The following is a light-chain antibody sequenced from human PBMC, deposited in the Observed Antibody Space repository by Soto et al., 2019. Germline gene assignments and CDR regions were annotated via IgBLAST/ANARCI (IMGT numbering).Light chain of an antibody. V-gene: IGLV2-14*01. CDR1: SSDVGGYNY. CDR3: SSYTSSSTYV. J-gene: IGLJ1*01. CDR2: EVS. Sequence: ALTQPASVSGSPGRSITISCTGTSSDVGGYNYVSWYQQHPGKAPKLMIYEVSNRPSGVSNRFSGSKSGNTASLTISGLQAEDEADYYCSSYTSSSTYVFGTGTKVTVL.